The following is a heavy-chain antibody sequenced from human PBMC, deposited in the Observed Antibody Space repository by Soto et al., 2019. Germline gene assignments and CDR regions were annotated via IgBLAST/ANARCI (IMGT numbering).Heavy chain of an antibody. CDR2: INPNSGGT. V-gene: IGHV1-2*02. J-gene: IGHJ4*02. CDR3: ARARSWRLFDY. D-gene: IGHD3-10*01. CDR1: GYTITVYY. Sequence: ASVKVSCKASGYTITVYYMHWVRQAPGQGLEWMGWINPNSGGTNYAQKFQGRVTMTRDKSTRTAYMELIRLRSDDTAVYYCARARSWRLFDYWGQGTLVTVSS.